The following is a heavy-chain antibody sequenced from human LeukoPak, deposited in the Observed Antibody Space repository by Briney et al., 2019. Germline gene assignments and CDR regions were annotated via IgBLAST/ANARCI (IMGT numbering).Heavy chain of an antibody. D-gene: IGHD1-1*01. CDR3: ARSLKWNLVGFDY. CDR2: INNSGGNT. V-gene: IGHV3-23*01. Sequence: GGSLRLSCAASGFTFTNSVMNWVRQAPGKGLEWVSVINNSGGNTFYADSVKGRFIISRDNSKNTLYLQMSRLRAEDTAVYYCARSLKWNLVGFDYWGQGTLVTVSS. J-gene: IGHJ4*02. CDR1: GFTFTNSV.